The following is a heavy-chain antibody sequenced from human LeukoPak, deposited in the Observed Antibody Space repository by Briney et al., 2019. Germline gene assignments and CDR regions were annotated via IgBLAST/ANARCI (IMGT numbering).Heavy chain of an antibody. CDR2: ISGSGGST. Sequence: PGGSLRLSCAASGFTFSDYYMSWIRQAPGKGLEWVSAISGSGGSTYYADSVKGRFAISRDNSKNTLYLQMNSLRAEDTAVYYCAKTGLGSSGSYPQYYFDYWGQGTLVTVSS. V-gene: IGHV3-23*01. D-gene: IGHD3-10*01. CDR3: AKTGLGSSGSYPQYYFDY. CDR1: GFTFSDYY. J-gene: IGHJ4*02.